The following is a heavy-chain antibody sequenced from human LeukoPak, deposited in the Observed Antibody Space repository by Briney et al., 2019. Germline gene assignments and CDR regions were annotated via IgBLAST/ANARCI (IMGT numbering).Heavy chain of an antibody. Sequence: GGSLRLSCAASGFTFSSYSMNWVRQAPGKGLEWVSSISSSSSYIYYADSVKGRFTISRDNAKNSLYLQMNGLRAEDTAVYYCARDTVPPGSRPDAFDIWGQGTMVTVSS. D-gene: IGHD4-17*01. J-gene: IGHJ3*02. V-gene: IGHV3-21*01. CDR3: ARDTVPPGSRPDAFDI. CDR2: ISSSSSYI. CDR1: GFTFSSYS.